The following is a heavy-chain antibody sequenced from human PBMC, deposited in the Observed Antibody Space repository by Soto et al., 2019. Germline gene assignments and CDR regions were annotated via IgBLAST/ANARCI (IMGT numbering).Heavy chain of an antibody. CDR1: GGSISSSSYD. CDR3: ATHYYGMDV. J-gene: IGHJ6*02. Sequence: EPLSLTATDSGGSISSSSYDWGWIRQPPGKGLEWIGSIYYSGSTYYNPSLKSRVTISVDTSKNQFSLKLSSVTSADKAVYYCATHYYGMDVWGQGTTVTVSS. V-gene: IGHV4-39*01. CDR2: IYYSGST.